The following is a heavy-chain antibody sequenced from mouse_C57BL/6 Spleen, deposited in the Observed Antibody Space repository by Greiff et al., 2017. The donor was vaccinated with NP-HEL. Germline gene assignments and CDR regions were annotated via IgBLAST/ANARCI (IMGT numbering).Heavy chain of an antibody. CDR3: ARGGLLLLDY. CDR1: GYSITSGYY. D-gene: IGHD1-1*01. J-gene: IGHJ2*01. CDR2: ISYDGSN. Sequence: EVQLQESGPGLVKPSQSLSLTCSVTGYSITSGYYWNWIRQFPGNKLEWMGYISYDGSNNYNPSLKNRISITRDTSKNQFFLKLNSVTTEDTATYYCARGGLLLLDYWGQGTTLTVSS. V-gene: IGHV3-6*01.